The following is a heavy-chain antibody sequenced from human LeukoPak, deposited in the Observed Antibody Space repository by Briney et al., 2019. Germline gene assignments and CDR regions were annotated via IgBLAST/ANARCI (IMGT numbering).Heavy chain of an antibody. CDR2: ISGRSSTI. V-gene: IGHV3-48*02. CDR1: GFTFSSYS. D-gene: IGHD5-18*01. CDR3: ASGYSSSPFDY. J-gene: IGHJ4*02. Sequence: GGSLRLSCAASGFTFSSYSMNWVRQAPGKGLEWVSYISGRSSTIYYAHSVKGRFTISRDNAKNSLYLQMSSLRDEDTAIYYCASGYSSSPFDYWGQGTLVTVSS.